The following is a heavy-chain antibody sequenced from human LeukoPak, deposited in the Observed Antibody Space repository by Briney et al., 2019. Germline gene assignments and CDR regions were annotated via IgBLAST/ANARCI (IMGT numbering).Heavy chain of an antibody. CDR1: GGSISSSSYY. J-gene: IGHJ4*02. V-gene: IGHV4-39*07. Sequence: SETLSLTCTVSGGSISSSSYYWGWIRQPPGKGPEWIGSIYYSGSTNYNPSLKSRVTISVDTSKNQFSLKLSSVTTADTAVYYCARARDGYNYGYWGQGTLVTVSS. D-gene: IGHD5-24*01. CDR3: ARARDGYNYGY. CDR2: IYYSGST.